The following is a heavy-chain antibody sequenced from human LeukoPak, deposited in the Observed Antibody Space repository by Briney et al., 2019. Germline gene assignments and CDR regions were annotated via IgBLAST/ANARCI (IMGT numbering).Heavy chain of an antibody. V-gene: IGHV4-39*07. CDR2: IYYSGST. D-gene: IGHD6-19*01. J-gene: IGHJ4*02. CDR3: ARGQRYSSGWTFAH. CDR1: GGSISSSSYY. Sequence: SETLSLTCTVSGGSISSSSYYWGWIRQPPGKGLEWIGSIYYSGSTYYNPSLKSRVTISVDTSKNQFSLKLSSVTAADTAVYYCARGQRYSSGWTFAHWGQGTLVTVSS.